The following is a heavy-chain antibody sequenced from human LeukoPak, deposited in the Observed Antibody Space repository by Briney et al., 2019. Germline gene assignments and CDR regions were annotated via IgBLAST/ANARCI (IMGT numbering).Heavy chain of an antibody. Sequence: GGSLRLSCAASGFTFSSYAMSWVRQAPGKGLEWVSAISGSGGSTYYADSVKGRFTISRDNSKNTLYLQMNSLRAEDTAVYYCAKIITMVRGVIIKAPMDVWGQGTTVTVSS. V-gene: IGHV3-23*01. CDR1: GFTFSSYA. CDR2: ISGSGGST. D-gene: IGHD3-10*01. CDR3: AKIITMVRGVIIKAPMDV. J-gene: IGHJ6*02.